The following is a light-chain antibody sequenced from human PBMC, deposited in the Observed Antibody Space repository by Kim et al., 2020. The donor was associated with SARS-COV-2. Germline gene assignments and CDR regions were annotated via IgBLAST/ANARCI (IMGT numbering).Light chain of an antibody. V-gene: IGLV1-51*01. Sequence: QAVLTQPPSVSAAPGQKVTIACSGSSSNIGNNYVSWYQQPPGTAPELLIYDNDRRPSGIPDRFSCSKSGTSATLGITGLKTGDEADSDYGTWDSSLSAGVFGGGTQLTVL. J-gene: IGLJ3*02. CDR2: DND. CDR1: SSNIGNNY. CDR3: GTWDSSLSAGV.